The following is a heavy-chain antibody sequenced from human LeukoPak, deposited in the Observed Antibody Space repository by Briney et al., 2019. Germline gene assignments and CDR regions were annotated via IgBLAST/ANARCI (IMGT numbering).Heavy chain of an antibody. V-gene: IGHV3-48*01. Sequence: GGSLRLSCEASGFTFSTYSMKWVRQAPGKGLEWVSYISDSGAMYYADSVRGRFTISRENAQNSLFLQMNSLRAEDTAVYYCARDGGYRGYDADCWGQGTLVTVSS. CDR1: GFTFSTYS. J-gene: IGHJ4*02. CDR3: ARDGGYRGYDADC. D-gene: IGHD5-12*01. CDR2: ISDSGAM.